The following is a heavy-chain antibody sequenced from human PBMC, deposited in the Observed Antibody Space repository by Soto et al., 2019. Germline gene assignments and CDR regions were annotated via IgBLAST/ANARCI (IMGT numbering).Heavy chain of an antibody. CDR3: AKDSRTTVDYYYGMDV. J-gene: IGHJ6*02. Sequence: GGSLRLSCGASGFTFSSYAMSWVRQAPGKGLEWVSAISGSGGSTYYADSVKGRFTISRDNSKNTLYLQMNSLRAEDTAVYYCAKDSRTTVDYYYGMDVWGQGTTVTVS. D-gene: IGHD4-17*01. CDR1: GFTFSSYA. CDR2: ISGSGGST. V-gene: IGHV3-23*01.